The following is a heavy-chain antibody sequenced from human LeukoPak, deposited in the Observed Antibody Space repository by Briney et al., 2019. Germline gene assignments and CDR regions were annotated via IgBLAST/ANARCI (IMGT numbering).Heavy chain of an antibody. CDR3: ARGFIAAAGTGYYYYMDV. CDR1: GYTFTSYG. Sequence: ASVKVSCKASGYTFTSYGISWVRQAPGQGLEWMGWISAYNGNTNYAQKLQGRVTMTTDTSTSTAYIELRSLRSDDTAVYYCARGFIAAAGTGYYYYMDVWGKGTTVTVSS. J-gene: IGHJ6*03. D-gene: IGHD6-13*01. CDR2: ISAYNGNT. V-gene: IGHV1-18*01.